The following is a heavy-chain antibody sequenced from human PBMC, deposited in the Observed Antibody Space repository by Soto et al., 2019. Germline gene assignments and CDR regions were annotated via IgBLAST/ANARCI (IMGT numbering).Heavy chain of an antibody. CDR1: GGSISGFY. V-gene: IGHV4-34*02. CDR3: TRGSIAVGGYFDS. J-gene: IGHJ4*02. D-gene: IGHD6-19*01. CDR2: ISHRGRT. Sequence: QVHLEERGAGLLKPSENLSLTCAVSGGSISGFYWSWIRQSPVKGLEWIGEISHRGRTNYNPSLKSRVTISLDSSKNQFSLSLSAGTATDTAVYYCTRGSIAVGGYFDSWGQGALITVSS.